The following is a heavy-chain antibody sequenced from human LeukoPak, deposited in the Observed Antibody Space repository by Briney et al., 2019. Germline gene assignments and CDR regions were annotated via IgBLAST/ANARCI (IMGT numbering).Heavy chain of an antibody. Sequence: PGGSLRLSCAASGFTFSSYSMHWVRQAPGKGLEWVSYISSSSSTIYYADSVKGRFTISRDNAKNSLYLQMNSLRAEDTAVYYCARDAGYCSSTSCYRAFDIWGQGTMVTGSS. CDR2: ISSSSSTI. CDR1: GFTFSSYS. CDR3: ARDAGYCSSTSCYRAFDI. V-gene: IGHV3-48*04. D-gene: IGHD2-2*01. J-gene: IGHJ3*02.